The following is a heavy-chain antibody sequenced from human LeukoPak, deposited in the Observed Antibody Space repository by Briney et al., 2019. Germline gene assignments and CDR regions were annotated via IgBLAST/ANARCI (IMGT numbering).Heavy chain of an antibody. CDR2: IYYSEST. CDR3: ARQSGNIVVVPAAPLEFDY. D-gene: IGHD2-2*01. Sequence: SETLSLTCTVSGGSISSSSYSWGWIRQPPGQGLEWIGSIYYSESTYYNPSLKSRVTISVDTSENQFSLKLSSVTAADTAVYYCARQSGNIVVVPAAPLEFDYWGQGTLVTVSS. J-gene: IGHJ4*02. V-gene: IGHV4-39*01. CDR1: GGSISSSSYS.